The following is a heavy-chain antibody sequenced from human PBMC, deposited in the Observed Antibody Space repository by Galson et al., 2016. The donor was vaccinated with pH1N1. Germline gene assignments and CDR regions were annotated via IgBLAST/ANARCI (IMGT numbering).Heavy chain of an antibody. J-gene: IGHJ4*02. CDR1: GFSLSMYW. Sequence: SLRLSCAASGFSLSMYWMSWVRQAPGKGLEWLANIKQDGSEKYYVDSVKGRFTITRDNSKNTLYLQMNSLRAEDTAVYYCATGLLAAAGTFDYWGQGTLVTVSS. CDR2: IKQDGSEK. V-gene: IGHV3-7*01. CDR3: ATGLLAAAGTFDY. D-gene: IGHD6-13*01.